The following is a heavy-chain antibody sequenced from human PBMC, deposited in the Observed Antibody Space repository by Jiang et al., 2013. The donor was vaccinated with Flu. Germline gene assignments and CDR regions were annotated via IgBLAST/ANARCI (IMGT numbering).Heavy chain of an antibody. CDR2: IFSNDEK. J-gene: IGHJ4*02. CDR3: ARIPRTDATEIDY. V-gene: IGHV2-26*01. CDR1: GFSLSNARMG. D-gene: IGHD3/OR15-3a*01. Sequence: KPTQTLTLTCTVSGFSLSNARMGVSWIRQPPGKALEWLAHIFSNDEKSYSTSLKSRLTISKDTSKSQVVLTMTNMDPVDTATYYCARIPRTDATEIDYWGQGTLVTVSS.